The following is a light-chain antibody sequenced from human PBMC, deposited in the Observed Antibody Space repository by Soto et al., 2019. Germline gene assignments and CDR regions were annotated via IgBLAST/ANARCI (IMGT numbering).Light chain of an antibody. V-gene: IGKV3-20*01. CDR3: QQYGSSRRT. Sequence: EIVLTQSPGTLSLSPGERATHSCRASQSVSNNYLAWYQQKPGQAPRLLIYGASSRATGIPDRFSGTGSGTDFALTISRLEPEDFAVYYCQQYGSSRRTFGQGTKVDI. J-gene: IGKJ1*01. CDR1: QSVSNNY. CDR2: GAS.